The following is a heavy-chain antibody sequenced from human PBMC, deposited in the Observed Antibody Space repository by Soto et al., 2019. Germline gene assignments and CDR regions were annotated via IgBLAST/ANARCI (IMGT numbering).Heavy chain of an antibody. D-gene: IGHD2-15*01. V-gene: IGHV1-2*04. Sequence: GASVKVSCKASGYTFTGYYMHWVRQAPGQGLEWMGWINPNRGGTNYAQKFQGWVTMTRDTSISTAYMELSSLRSEDTAVYYCARDQSRGCSGGSCYPPGGLDYWGQGTLVTVSS. CDR2: INPNRGGT. CDR3: ARDQSRGCSGGSCYPPGGLDY. J-gene: IGHJ4*02. CDR1: GYTFTGYY.